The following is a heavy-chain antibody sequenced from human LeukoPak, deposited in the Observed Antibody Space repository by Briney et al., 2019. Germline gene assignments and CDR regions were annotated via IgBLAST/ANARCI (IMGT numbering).Heavy chain of an antibody. CDR2: INPNSGGT. V-gene: IGHV1-2*02. CDR1: GYTFTAYY. CDR3: AKNGNTGYTSSWYWFDP. J-gene: IGHJ5*02. Sequence: ASVTVSCKASGYTFTAYYMHWARQAPGQGLEWMGWINPNSGGTNYAQKFQGRVTMTRDTSISTAYVELTRLTFDDTAVYYCAKNGNTGYTSSWYWFDPWGQGTLVTVSS. D-gene: IGHD6-13*01.